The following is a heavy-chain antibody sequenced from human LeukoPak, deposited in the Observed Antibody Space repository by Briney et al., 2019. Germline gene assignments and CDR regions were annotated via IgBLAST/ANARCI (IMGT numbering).Heavy chain of an antibody. Sequence: GGSLRLSCAASGFTFSSYVMNWVRQAPGKGLEWVSSISGSAGGTDYADSVKGRFTISRDNSKNTLYLQMNSLRAEDTAVYYCAKGSGYYRFDYWGQGTLVTVSS. CDR3: AKGSGYYRFDY. V-gene: IGHV3-23*01. D-gene: IGHD3-22*01. CDR1: GFTFSSYV. J-gene: IGHJ4*02. CDR2: ISGSAGGT.